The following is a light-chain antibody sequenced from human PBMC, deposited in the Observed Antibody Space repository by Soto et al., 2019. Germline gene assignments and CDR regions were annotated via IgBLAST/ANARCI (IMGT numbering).Light chain of an antibody. CDR1: QNLDSKY. J-gene: IGKJ2*01. V-gene: IGKV3-20*01. CDR2: GAS. CDR3: QLYGSPPT. Sequence: EIVLTQSPGTLSLSPGERATLSCRASQNLDSKYLVWYQQKLGQAPSLLVYGASTRATGIPDRFSGSGSGTDFTLTISRLESEDFAVYYCQLYGSPPTFGQGTKPEIK.